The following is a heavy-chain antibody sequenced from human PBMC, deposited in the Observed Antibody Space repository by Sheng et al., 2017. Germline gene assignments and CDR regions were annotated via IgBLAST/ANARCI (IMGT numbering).Heavy chain of an antibody. CDR3: ANYLRYCSGGSCYPEDYYYYYMDV. D-gene: IGHD2-15*01. Sequence: QVQLVESGGGVVQPGGSLRLSCAASGFTFSSYGMHWVRQAPGKGLEWVAFIRYDGSNKYYADSVKGRFTISRDNSKNTLYLQMNSLRAEDTAVYYCANYLRYCSGGSCYPEDYYYYYMDVWGKGTTVTVSS. CDR1: GFTFSSYG. V-gene: IGHV3-30*02. CDR2: IRYDGSNK. J-gene: IGHJ6*03.